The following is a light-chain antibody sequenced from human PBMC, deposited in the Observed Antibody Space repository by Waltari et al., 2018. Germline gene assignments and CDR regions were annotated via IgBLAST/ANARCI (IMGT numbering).Light chain of an antibody. Sequence: IQMTQSPSSLSASVGDRITITCRASQNITKYLNWYQQKPGKAPNLLIYDASNLEGGVPTRFSGRGSATDVTFIISRLQDEDFATYYCQQYANLPLTFGGGAKVEIK. CDR2: DAS. J-gene: IGKJ4*01. CDR1: QNITKY. CDR3: QQYANLPLT. V-gene: IGKV1-33*01.